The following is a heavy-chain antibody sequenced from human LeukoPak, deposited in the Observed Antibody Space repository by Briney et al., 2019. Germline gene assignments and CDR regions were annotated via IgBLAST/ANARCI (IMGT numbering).Heavy chain of an antibody. Sequence: PGGSLRLSCAASGFTFSSYGMHWVRQAPGKGLEWVAFIRYDGSNKYYADSVKGRFTISRDNSKNTLYLQMNSLRAEDTAVYYCAKDSLRFGELSDYFDYWGQGTLVTVSS. D-gene: IGHD3-10*01. CDR2: IRYDGSNK. V-gene: IGHV3-30*02. CDR1: GFTFSSYG. J-gene: IGHJ4*02. CDR3: AKDSLRFGELSDYFDY.